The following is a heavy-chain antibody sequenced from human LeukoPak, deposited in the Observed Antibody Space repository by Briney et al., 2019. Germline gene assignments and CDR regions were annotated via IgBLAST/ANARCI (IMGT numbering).Heavy chain of an antibody. CDR3: ARCSSSWSYYFDY. D-gene: IGHD6-13*01. Sequence: GGSLRLSRAASGFTFSSYSMNWVRQAPGKGLEWVSSISSSSYIYYADSVKGRFTISRDNAKNSLYLQMNSLRAEDTAVYYCARCSSSWSYYFDYWGQGTLVTVSS. CDR2: ISSSSYI. CDR1: GFTFSSYS. J-gene: IGHJ4*02. V-gene: IGHV3-21*01.